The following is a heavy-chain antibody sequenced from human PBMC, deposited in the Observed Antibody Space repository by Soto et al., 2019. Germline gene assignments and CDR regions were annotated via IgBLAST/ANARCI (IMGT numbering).Heavy chain of an antibody. CDR2: ISSTSSSI. Sequence: NPGGSLRLSCAASGFTFSDYSMSWVRQSLGKGLEWLSFISSTSSSINYADSMKGRFTVSRDNAKNSLYLQMNNLRAEDTAVYYCARAPIDYWGRGTLVTVSS. CDR1: GFTFSDYS. J-gene: IGHJ4*02. V-gene: IGHV3-21*01. CDR3: ARAPIDY.